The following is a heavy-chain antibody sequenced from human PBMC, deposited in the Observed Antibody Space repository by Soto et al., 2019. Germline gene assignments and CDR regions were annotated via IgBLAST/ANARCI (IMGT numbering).Heavy chain of an antibody. CDR3: AIHSSISVY. D-gene: IGHD6-13*01. J-gene: IGHJ4*02. CDR1: GFTFSSYG. Sequence: QVQLVESGGGVVQPGRSLRLSCAASGFTFSSYGMYWVRQAPGKGLEWVAFISYDGSKKQYADSVKGRFSISRDNSRKTVYLETHSLRGDDSAMYYCAIHSSISVYWGQGALVTVSS. V-gene: IGHV3-30*03. CDR2: ISYDGSKK.